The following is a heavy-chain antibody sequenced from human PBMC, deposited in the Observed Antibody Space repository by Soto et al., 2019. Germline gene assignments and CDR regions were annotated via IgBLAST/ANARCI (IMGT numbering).Heavy chain of an antibody. D-gene: IGHD6-13*01. CDR1: GYTFTSYG. Sequence: QVQLVQSGAEVKKPGASVKVSCKASGYTFTSYGISWVRQAPGQGLEWMEWISAYNGNTNYAQKLQGRITMTTDTSTSTDYMELRSLRSDDTAVYYCASLGAAAGNYYYYYMDVWGKGTTVTVSS. CDR2: ISAYNGNT. V-gene: IGHV1-18*01. J-gene: IGHJ6*03. CDR3: ASLGAAAGNYYYYYMDV.